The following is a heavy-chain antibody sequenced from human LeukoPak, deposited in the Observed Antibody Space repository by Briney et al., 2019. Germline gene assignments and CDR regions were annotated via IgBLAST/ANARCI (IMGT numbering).Heavy chain of an antibody. CDR1: GFKFDDYA. CDR3: TKDLGYSSSPDY. Sequence: GGSLRLSCAASGFKFDDYAMHWVRQAPGKGLEWVSLISADGTIYYADFVKGRFAISRDNSKNSLYLQMNSLRTEDTALYYCTKDLGYSSSPDYWGQGTLVTVSS. D-gene: IGHD2-2*01. V-gene: IGHV3-43*02. CDR2: ISADGTI. J-gene: IGHJ4*02.